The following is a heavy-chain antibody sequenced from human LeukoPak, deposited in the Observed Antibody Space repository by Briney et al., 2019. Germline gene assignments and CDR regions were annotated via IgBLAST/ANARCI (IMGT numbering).Heavy chain of an antibody. V-gene: IGHV1-46*01. CDR3: ANGRVPKYFDY. J-gene: IGHJ4*02. Sequence: ASVKVSCKTSGFTFTGYYMHWVRQAPGQGLEWVGMIDPSGGSTSYAQKFQGRVTMTSDTSTSTVYMELSSLRSEDTAVFYCANGRVPKYFDYWGQGTLVTVSS. D-gene: IGHD3/OR15-3a*01. CDR1: GFTFTGYY. CDR2: IDPSGGST.